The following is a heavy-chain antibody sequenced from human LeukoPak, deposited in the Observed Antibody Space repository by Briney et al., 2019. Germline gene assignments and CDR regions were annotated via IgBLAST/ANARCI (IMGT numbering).Heavy chain of an antibody. CDR3: ARSYYYDSSGYYYGFDY. Sequence: GASVKVSCRASGYXFTSYGMSWVRQAPGQGLEWMGLISAYNGNTNYAQKLQGRVTMTTDTSTSTAYMELRSLRSDDTAVYYCARSYYYDSSGYYYGFDYWGQGTLVTVSS. D-gene: IGHD3-22*01. J-gene: IGHJ4*02. V-gene: IGHV1-18*01. CDR2: ISAYNGNT. CDR1: GYXFTSYG.